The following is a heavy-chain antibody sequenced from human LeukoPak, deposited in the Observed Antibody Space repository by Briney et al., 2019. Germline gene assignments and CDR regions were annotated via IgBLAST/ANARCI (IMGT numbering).Heavy chain of an antibody. D-gene: IGHD4-23*01. J-gene: IGHJ5*02. CDR3: ARDLRVVTPTSLDNWFDP. CDR1: GYTFTGYY. Sequence: ASVKVSCKTSGYTFTGYYMHWVRQAPGQGLEWMGWINPNSGGTKYAQKFQGRVTMTRDTSLSTGYMELSTLTSDDTAVYYCARDLRVVTPTSLDNWFDPWGQGTLVTVSS. CDR2: INPNSGGT. V-gene: IGHV1-2*02.